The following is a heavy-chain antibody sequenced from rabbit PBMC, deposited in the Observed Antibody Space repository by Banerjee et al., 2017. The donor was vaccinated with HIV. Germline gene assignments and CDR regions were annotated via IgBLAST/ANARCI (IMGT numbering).Heavy chain of an antibody. D-gene: IGHD7-1*01. CDR1: GFSFSSNYY. CDR2: IYTGDGST. CDR3: ARDYPGYGYYFEL. V-gene: IGHV1S40*01. Sequence: QSLEESGGDLVKPGASLTLTCTASGFSFSSNYYMCWVRQAPGKGLEWIGCIYTGDGSTYYASWAKGRFTISKTSSTTVTLQMTGLTAADTATYFCARDYPGYGYYFELWGQGTLVTVS. J-gene: IGHJ4*01.